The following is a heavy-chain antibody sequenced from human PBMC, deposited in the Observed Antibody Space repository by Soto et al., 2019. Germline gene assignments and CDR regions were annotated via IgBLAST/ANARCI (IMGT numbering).Heavy chain of an antibody. D-gene: IGHD7-27*01. CDR1: GDSISNLDYF. Sequence: SETLSLTCSVSGDSISNLDYFWAWIRQPPGQALEYIGYIYKSATTYYNPSFESRVAISVDTSKSRFSLNVTSVTAADTAVYFCARGRYCLTGRCFPNWFDSWGQGALVNVS. CDR3: ARGRYCLTGRCFPNWFDS. V-gene: IGHV4-30-4*01. J-gene: IGHJ5*01. CDR2: IYKSATT.